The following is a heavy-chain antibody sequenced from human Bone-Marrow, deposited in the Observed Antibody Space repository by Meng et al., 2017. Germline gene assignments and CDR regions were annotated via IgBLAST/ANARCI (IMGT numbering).Heavy chain of an antibody. D-gene: IGHD3-22*01. CDR3: ARDGDTSGYYVNWFDP. CDR2: IYTSGST. J-gene: IGHJ5*02. CDR1: GGSISSYY. V-gene: IGHV4-4*07. Sequence: SETLSLTCTVSGGSISSYYWSWIRQPAGKGLEWIGRIYTSGSTNYNPSLKSRVTMSVDTSKNQFSLKLSSVTAADTAVYYCARDGDTSGYYVNWFDPWGQGTLVTVSS.